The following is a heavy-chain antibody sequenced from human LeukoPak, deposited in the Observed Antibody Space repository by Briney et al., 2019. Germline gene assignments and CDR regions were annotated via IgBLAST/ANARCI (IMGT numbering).Heavy chain of an antibody. CDR1: GFTFSSYS. V-gene: IGHV3-48*02. J-gene: IGHJ4*02. D-gene: IGHD6-13*01. Sequence: GGPLRLSCAASGFTFSSYSMNWVRQAPGKGLEWVSYISSSSSTIYYADSVKGRFTISRDNAKNSLYLQMNSLRDEDTAVYYCARDCIRLAAAGTHDYWGQGGPVSVSS. CDR3: ARDCIRLAAAGTHDY. CDR2: ISSSSSTI.